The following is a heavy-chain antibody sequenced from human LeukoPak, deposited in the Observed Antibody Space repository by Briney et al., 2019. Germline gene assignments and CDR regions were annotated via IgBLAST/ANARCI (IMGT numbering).Heavy chain of an antibody. CDR2: IKQDGSEK. Sequence: GGSLRLSCAASGFTFSSYWMSWVRQAPGKGLEWVANIKQDGSEKYYVDSVKGRFTISRDNAKNSLYLQMSSLRAEDTAVYYCASTTVVKVRPLDAFDIWGQGTMVTVSS. V-gene: IGHV3-7*01. J-gene: IGHJ3*02. CDR1: GFTFSSYW. D-gene: IGHD4-23*01. CDR3: ASTTVVKVRPLDAFDI.